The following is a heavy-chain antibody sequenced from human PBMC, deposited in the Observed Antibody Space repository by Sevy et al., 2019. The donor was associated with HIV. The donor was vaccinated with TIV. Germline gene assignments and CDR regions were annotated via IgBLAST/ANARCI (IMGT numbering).Heavy chain of an antibody. Sequence: GGSLRLSCAASGFTFSSYAMSWVRRAPGKGLEWVSDPSGSGGSTDYADSVKGRFTISRDNSKNTLYLQMNSLRAEDTAVYYCAKDNTTSSWFPYFDYWGQGTLVTVSS. CDR3: AKDNTTSSWFPYFDY. D-gene: IGHD6-13*01. J-gene: IGHJ4*02. CDR2: PSGSGGST. V-gene: IGHV3-23*01. CDR1: GFTFSSYA.